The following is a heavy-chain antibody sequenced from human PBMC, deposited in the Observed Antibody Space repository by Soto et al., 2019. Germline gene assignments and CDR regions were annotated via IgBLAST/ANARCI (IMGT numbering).Heavy chain of an antibody. CDR3: ARRGDYYDSSGYYSSGAFDI. D-gene: IGHD3-22*01. CDR1: GGSIISSNC. Sequence: PSETLSLTCAVSGGSIISSNCLILFRHPPGKGLEWIGEIYHSGSTNYNPSLKSRVTISVDKSKNQFSLKLSSVTAADTAVYYCARRGDYYDSSGYYSSGAFDIWGQGTRVTV. J-gene: IGHJ3*02. CDR2: IYHSGST. V-gene: IGHV4-4*02.